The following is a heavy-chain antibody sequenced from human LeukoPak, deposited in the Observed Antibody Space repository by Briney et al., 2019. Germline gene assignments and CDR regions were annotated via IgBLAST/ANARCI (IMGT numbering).Heavy chain of an antibody. J-gene: IGHJ6*02. D-gene: IGHD2-15*01. CDR1: GGSISSYY. Sequence: PSETLSLTCTVSGGSISSYYWSWIRQPPGKGLEWIGYIYYSGSTNYNPSLKSRVTISVDTSKNQFSLKLTSVTAADTAVYYCARGWVVAATLAGDYYYGMDVWGQGTTVTVSS. V-gene: IGHV4-59*08. CDR2: IYYSGST. CDR3: ARGWVVAATLAGDYYYGMDV.